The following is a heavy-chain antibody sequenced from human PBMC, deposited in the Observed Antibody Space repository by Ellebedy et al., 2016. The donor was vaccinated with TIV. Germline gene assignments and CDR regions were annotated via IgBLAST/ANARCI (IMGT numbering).Heavy chain of an antibody. CDR1: GFAFSSNG. Sequence: PGGSLRLSCAASGFAFSSNGMSWVRQAPGKGLEWVSSISGSGDTDYADSVKGRFTISRDNSKNTLFIQMNSLRAEDTALYYCAKDSGWEQEYWGQGTLVAVSS. J-gene: IGHJ4*02. CDR3: AKDSGWEQEY. CDR2: ISGSGDT. V-gene: IGHV3-23*01. D-gene: IGHD3-10*01.